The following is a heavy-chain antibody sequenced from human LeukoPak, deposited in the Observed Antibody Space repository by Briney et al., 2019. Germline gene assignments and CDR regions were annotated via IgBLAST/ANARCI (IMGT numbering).Heavy chain of an antibody. CDR1: GFTFSSYS. D-gene: IGHD3-9*01. Sequence: GGSLRLSCAASGFTFSSYSMNWVRQAPGKGLEWVSAISGSGDTTYYADSVKGRFTISRDNSKNTLYVQMNSLRVDDTAVYYCASWLDSKAYFAYWGQGTLVTVSS. CDR2: ISGSGDTT. V-gene: IGHV3-23*01. CDR3: ASWLDSKAYFAY. J-gene: IGHJ4*02.